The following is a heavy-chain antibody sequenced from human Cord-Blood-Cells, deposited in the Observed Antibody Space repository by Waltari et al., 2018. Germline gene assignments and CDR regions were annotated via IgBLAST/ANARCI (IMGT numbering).Heavy chain of an antibody. V-gene: IGHV4-34*01. CDR1: GGSFSGYY. Sequence: QVQLQQWGAGLLKPSETLSLTCAVHGGSFSGYYWSWIRQPPGKGLEWIGEISHSGSTNYNPSLKSRVTVSVDTSKNQFSLKLSSVTAADTAVYYCATRHGYSSSWYYFQHWGQGTLVTVSS. D-gene: IGHD6-13*01. CDR3: ATRHGYSSSWYYFQH. J-gene: IGHJ1*01. CDR2: ISHSGST.